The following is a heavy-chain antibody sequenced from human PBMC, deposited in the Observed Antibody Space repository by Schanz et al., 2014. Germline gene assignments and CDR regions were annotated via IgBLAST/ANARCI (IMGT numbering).Heavy chain of an antibody. Sequence: QVQLQESGPGLVKPSDTLSLTCAVSGYSINTSDWWGWIRQPPGKGLEWIGYIYYSGSTYYNPSPKSRVTMSVDTPKNQFSRTLRSVTAVDTAVYYCASKGLTTDAFDIWGQGTMVTVSS. J-gene: IGHJ3*02. D-gene: IGHD2-8*01. CDR2: IYYSGST. V-gene: IGHV4-28*07. CDR1: GYSINTSDW. CDR3: ASKGLTTDAFDI.